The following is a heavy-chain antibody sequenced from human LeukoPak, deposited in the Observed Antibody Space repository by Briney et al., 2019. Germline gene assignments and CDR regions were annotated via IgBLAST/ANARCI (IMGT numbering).Heavy chain of an antibody. V-gene: IGHV1-2*06. CDR3: ASLYDIVGTTVDY. CDR1: GYTFTNYY. D-gene: IGHD1-26*01. J-gene: IGHJ4*02. CDR2: IDPNTGGT. Sequence: ASVKVSCKTSGYTFTNYYIHWVRPAPGQGLEWMGRIDPNTGGTKSAKNFQGRVTMTRDTSISTAYMALSGLRSDDTAVYYCASLYDIVGTTVDYWGQGTLVTVSS.